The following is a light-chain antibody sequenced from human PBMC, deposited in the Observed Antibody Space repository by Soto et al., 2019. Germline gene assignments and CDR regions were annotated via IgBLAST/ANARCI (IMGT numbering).Light chain of an antibody. V-gene: IGKV1-9*01. Sequence: DIQLTQSPSFLSASVGVRVTITCRASQDISRYLAWYQQRPGKVPRFLTHSASTLQSGVPSRFSATGSGTTFTLTISSLQPEDIATYYCQQLNRFPRTFGQGTKVEV. CDR3: QQLNRFPRT. CDR2: SAS. J-gene: IGKJ1*01. CDR1: QDISRY.